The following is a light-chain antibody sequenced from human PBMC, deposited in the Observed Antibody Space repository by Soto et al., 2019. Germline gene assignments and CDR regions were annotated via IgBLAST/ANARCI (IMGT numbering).Light chain of an antibody. CDR2: AVS. J-gene: IGLJ2*01. V-gene: IGLV2-8*01. Sequence: QSALTQPLSASGSPGRSVTISCTGTSTDIGRYNFVSWYQQYPGKAPKLIIYAVSQRPSGVPARFSGSKSGNTASLTVSGLQAEDEALYYCISYTDGNKLFGGGTKLTV. CDR3: ISYTDGNKL. CDR1: STDIGRYNF.